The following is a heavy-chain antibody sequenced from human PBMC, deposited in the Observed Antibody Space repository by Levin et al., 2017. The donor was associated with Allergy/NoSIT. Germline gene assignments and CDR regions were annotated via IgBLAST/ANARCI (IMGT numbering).Heavy chain of an antibody. CDR2: ISSSSSYI. Sequence: GESLKISCAASGFTFSSYSMNWVRQAPGKGLEWVSSISSSSSYIYYADSVKGRFTISRDNAKNSLYLQMNSLRAEDTAVYYCACLQLCHSADYWGQGTLVTVSS. V-gene: IGHV3-21*01. CDR1: GFTFSSYS. CDR3: ACLQLCHSADY. J-gene: IGHJ4*02. D-gene: IGHD5-18*01.